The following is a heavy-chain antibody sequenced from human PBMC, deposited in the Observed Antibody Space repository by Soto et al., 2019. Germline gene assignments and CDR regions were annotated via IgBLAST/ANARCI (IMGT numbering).Heavy chain of an antibody. Sequence: SETLSLTCDVYGGSFSGYIWTWIRQAPGKGLQWIGQINHSGSANYNPSLKSRVTISVHTSKSQFSLELSSVTAADTAVYYCARGLISGSHYSGGWYYFDSWGQGTQVTVSS. CDR2: INHSGSA. CDR3: ARGLISGSHYSGGWYYFDS. D-gene: IGHD1-26*01. V-gene: IGHV4-34*01. J-gene: IGHJ4*02. CDR1: GGSFSGYI.